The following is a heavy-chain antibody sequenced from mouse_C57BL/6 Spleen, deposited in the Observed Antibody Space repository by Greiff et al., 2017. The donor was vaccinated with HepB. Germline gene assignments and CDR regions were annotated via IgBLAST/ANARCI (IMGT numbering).Heavy chain of an antibody. J-gene: IGHJ2*01. CDR2: IDPSDSET. Sequence: QVQLKQPGAELVRPGSSVKLSCKASGYTFTSYWMHWVKQRPIQGLEWIGNIDPSDSETHYNQKFKDKATLTVDKSSSTAYMQLSSLTSEDSAVYYCARMGITTVVATHYFDYWGQGTTLTVSS. V-gene: IGHV1-52*01. CDR3: ARMGITTVVATHYFDY. D-gene: IGHD1-1*01. CDR1: GYTFTSYW.